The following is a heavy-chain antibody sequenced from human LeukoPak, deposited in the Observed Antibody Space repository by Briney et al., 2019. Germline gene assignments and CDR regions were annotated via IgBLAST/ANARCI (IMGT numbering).Heavy chain of an antibody. CDR2: ISSSSSYT. Sequence: GGSLRLSCAASGLTFSDYYMSWIRQAPGKGLEWVSYISSSSSYTNYAESVKARITISRDNAKNSLYLQMNSLRAEDTAVYYCARDWEYQYFDYWGQGTLVTVSS. CDR3: ARDWEYQYFDY. CDR1: GLTFSDYY. J-gene: IGHJ4*02. V-gene: IGHV3-11*06. D-gene: IGHD2-2*01.